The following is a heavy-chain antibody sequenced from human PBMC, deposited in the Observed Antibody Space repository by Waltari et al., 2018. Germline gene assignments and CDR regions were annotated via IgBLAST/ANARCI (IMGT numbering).Heavy chain of an antibody. V-gene: IGHV4-4*02. CDR1: GASISTCAW. D-gene: IGHD3-16*01. J-gene: IGHJ4*02. Sequence: QVQLQASGPGLVTPSGTLSLTCAVSGASISTCAWYNWVRQPPGKGLEWIGEINHSRTACYNASLKSRLIMSVDRSKNQFSLMRDSLTAADTAVYYCAIDLGSSPGLWGQGILVTASS. CDR3: AIDLGSSPGL. CDR2: INHSRTA.